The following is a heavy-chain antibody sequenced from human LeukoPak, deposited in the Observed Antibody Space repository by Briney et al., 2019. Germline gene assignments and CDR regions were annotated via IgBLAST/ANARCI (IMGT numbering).Heavy chain of an antibody. CDR2: ISYDGSNK. J-gene: IGHJ5*02. D-gene: IGHD6-19*01. CDR3: ARDSSGWYGGWFDP. Sequence: GRSLRLSCAASGFTFSSYAMHWVRQAPGKGLEWVAVISYDGSNKYYADSVKGRFTISRDNSKNTLYLQMNSLRAEDTAVYYCARDSSGWYGGWFDPWGQGTLVTVSS. V-gene: IGHV3-30-3*01. CDR1: GFTFSSYA.